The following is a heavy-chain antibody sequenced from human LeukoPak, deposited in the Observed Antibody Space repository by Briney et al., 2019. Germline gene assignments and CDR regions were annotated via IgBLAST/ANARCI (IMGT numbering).Heavy chain of an antibody. Sequence: SETLSLTCTVSGGSISSYYWSWIRQPPGKGLEWIGYIYYSGSTNYNPSLKSRVTISVDTSKDQFSLKLSSVTAADTAVYYCARGGGSSYYYYYGMDVWGQGTTVTVSS. V-gene: IGHV4-59*01. CDR2: IYYSGST. CDR1: GGSISSYY. J-gene: IGHJ6*02. D-gene: IGHD1-26*01. CDR3: ARGGGSSYYYYYGMDV.